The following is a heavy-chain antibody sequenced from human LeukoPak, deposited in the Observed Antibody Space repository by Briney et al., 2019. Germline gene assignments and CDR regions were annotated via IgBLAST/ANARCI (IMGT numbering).Heavy chain of an antibody. D-gene: IGHD3-10*01. CDR1: GFSFSTYA. Sequence: GGSLRLSCAASGFSFSTYAMKWVRQAPGRGLEWVSTIGGSDDNKSYADSVKGRFTTSRENSKHTLSLQMNSLRAEDTAVYYCAKVGPFGELSFSDYWGQRTLVTVSS. J-gene: IGHJ4*02. CDR3: AKVGPFGELSFSDY. CDR2: IGGSDDNK. V-gene: IGHV3-23*01.